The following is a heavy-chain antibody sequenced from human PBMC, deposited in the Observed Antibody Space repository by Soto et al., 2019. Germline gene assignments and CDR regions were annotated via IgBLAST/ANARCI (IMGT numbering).Heavy chain of an antibody. D-gene: IGHD6-13*01. Sequence: GGSLRLSCAASGFTFSSSDMSWVRQAPGKGLEWVSAISGSGGTTYYADSVKGRFTISRDNSKNTLFLQMNSLRAEDTAVYYCAKALPGTFAYWGQRTLVTGSS. CDR1: GFTFSSSD. CDR3: AKALPGTFAY. V-gene: IGHV3-23*01. J-gene: IGHJ4*02. CDR2: ISGSGGTT.